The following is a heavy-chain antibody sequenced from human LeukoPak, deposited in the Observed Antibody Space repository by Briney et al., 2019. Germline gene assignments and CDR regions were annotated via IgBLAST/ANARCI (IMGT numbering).Heavy chain of an antibody. J-gene: IGHJ4*02. Sequence: GGSLRLSCAASGFPLSSHHMHWVPQAPGKGLEWVALIQCDESSKYYADAVKSRHTISRDNSKNQLYLELTSMRADDRAVYYCAIYGEWMDIINGQFYYFDYWGQGTLVTVSS. CDR3: AIYGEWMDIINGQFYYFDY. D-gene: IGHD5-12*01. CDR2: IQCDESSK. CDR1: GFPLSSHH. V-gene: IGHV3-30*02.